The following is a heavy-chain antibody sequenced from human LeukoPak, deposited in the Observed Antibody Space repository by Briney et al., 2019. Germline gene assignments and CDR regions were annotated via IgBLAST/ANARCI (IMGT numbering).Heavy chain of an antibody. CDR2: ISWNSGSI. CDR3: AKDWGNKFASGSSYLDS. V-gene: IGHV3-9*01. D-gene: IGHD3-10*01. J-gene: IGHJ4*02. CDR1: GFIFDDYA. Sequence: GGSLRLSCAASGFIFDDYAMHWGRQAPGKGLEWVSGISWNSGSIGYADSVKGRFTISRDNSKNTLYLQMNGLRPEDTAVYFCAKDWGNKFASGSSYLDSWGQGTLVTVSS.